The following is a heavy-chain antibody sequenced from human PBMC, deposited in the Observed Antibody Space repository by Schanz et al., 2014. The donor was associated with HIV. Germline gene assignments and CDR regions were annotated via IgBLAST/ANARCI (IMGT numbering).Heavy chain of an antibody. CDR2: IWNDGSNT. CDR1: GFTFSDYG. D-gene: IGHD6-19*01. Sequence: QVQLVESGGGVVQPGRSLRLSCAASGFTFSDYGMHWVRQAPGKGLEWVAVIWNDGSNTFYADSVKGRFTISRDNSKNTLYLQMNSLGAEDTAVYYCAKVAIHSSGWLPFDYRGQGTLVTVSS. V-gene: IGHV3-33*06. J-gene: IGHJ4*02. CDR3: AKVAIHSSGWLPFDY.